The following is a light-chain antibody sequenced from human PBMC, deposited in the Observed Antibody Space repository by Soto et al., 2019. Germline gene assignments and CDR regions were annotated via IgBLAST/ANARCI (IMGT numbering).Light chain of an antibody. CDR3: QQYYCTLSLT. J-gene: IGKJ4*01. V-gene: IGKV4-1*01. Sequence: DIVMTQSPDSLAVSLGERATINCKSSQSVLYSSNNKNYLAWYQQKPGQPPKLLIYWASTRESGVPDRFSGSGSGTDFTLTIRSLQAEDVAVYYCQQYYCTLSLTFGGGTKVEIK. CDR2: WAS. CDR1: QSVLYSSNNKNY.